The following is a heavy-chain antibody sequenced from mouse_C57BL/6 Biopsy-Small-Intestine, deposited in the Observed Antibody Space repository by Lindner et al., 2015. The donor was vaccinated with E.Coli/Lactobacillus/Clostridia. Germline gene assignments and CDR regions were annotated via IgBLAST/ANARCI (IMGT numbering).Heavy chain of an antibody. J-gene: IGHJ2*01. D-gene: IGHD2-2*01. CDR3: ARSDGYAEGGHGY. CDR1: GYAFNNYL. Sequence: VQLQESGAELVRPGTSVKVSCKASGYAFNNYLIEWVKQRPGQGLEWIGVLNPGSGDTNCNEKFRGKATLTADRSSSTAYMQFSSLTSEDSAVYFCARSDGYAEGGHGYWGQGTTLTVSS. V-gene: IGHV1-54*01. CDR2: LNPGSGDT.